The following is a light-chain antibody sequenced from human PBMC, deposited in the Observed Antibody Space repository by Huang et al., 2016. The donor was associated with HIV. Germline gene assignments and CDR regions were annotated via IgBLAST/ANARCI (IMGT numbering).Light chain of an antibody. J-gene: IGKJ3*01. Sequence: DIQMTQSPTSLSASVGDRVTITGRASQGIANYLAWYQQKPGKVPQLLIYASSTLQSGVPSRFSGSGSVTDFTLTISSLQPEDVATYYCQGYNSAPFTFGPGTKVDLK. V-gene: IGKV1-27*01. CDR3: QGYNSAPFT. CDR2: ASS. CDR1: QGIANY.